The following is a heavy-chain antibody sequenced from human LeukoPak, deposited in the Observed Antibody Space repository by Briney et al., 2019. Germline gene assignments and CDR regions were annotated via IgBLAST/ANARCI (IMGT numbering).Heavy chain of an antibody. CDR3: ARAYNYGDSRIDY. J-gene: IGHJ4*02. Sequence: QPGGSLRLSCAASGFTFSSFWIHWVRRAPGKGLVWVSRINTDGSNTGYADSVKGRFTISRDNAKNTLYLQMNSLRAEDTAVYYCARAYNYGDSRIDYWGQGTLVTVSS. D-gene: IGHD4-17*01. V-gene: IGHV3-74*01. CDR1: GFTFSSFW. CDR2: INTDGSNT.